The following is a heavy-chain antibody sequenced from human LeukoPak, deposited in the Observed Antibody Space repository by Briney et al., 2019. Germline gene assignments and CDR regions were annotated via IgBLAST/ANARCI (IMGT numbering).Heavy chain of an antibody. V-gene: IGHV3-48*03. Sequence: GGSLRLSCAASGFTFNNYEMNWVRQPPGKGLEWVSYISSSGRTMFYADSVKGRFTISRDNAKNSLYLQMNSLRAEDTAVYYCARDRHDYGGKGWYYYYYYMDVWGKGTTVTVSS. D-gene: IGHD4-23*01. CDR1: GFTFNNYE. J-gene: IGHJ6*03. CDR2: ISSSGRTM. CDR3: ARDRHDYGGKGWYYYYYYMDV.